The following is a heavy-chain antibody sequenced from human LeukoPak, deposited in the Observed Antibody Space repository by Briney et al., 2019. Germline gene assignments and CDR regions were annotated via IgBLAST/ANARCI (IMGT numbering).Heavy chain of an antibody. CDR1: GFTVSSNY. CDR3: ARDPASGIVVVTATDYYYGMDV. D-gene: IGHD2-21*02. CDR2: IYSGGST. V-gene: IGHV3-66*01. Sequence: GGSLRLSCAASGFTVSSNYMSWVRQAPGKGLEWVSVIYSGGSTYYADSVKGRFTISRDNSKNTLYLQMNSLRAEDTAVYYCARDPASGIVVVTATDYYYGMDVWGQGTTVTVSS. J-gene: IGHJ6*02.